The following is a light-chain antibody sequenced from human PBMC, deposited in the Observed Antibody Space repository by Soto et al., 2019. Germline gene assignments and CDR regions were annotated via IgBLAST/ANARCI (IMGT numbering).Light chain of an antibody. J-gene: IGLJ3*02. V-gene: IGLV2-8*01. CDR1: GSDIGPYNF. Sequence: QSALAQPPSASGSPGQSVTISCTGSGSDIGPYNFVSWYQQHPGKAPKLMIFGVTERPSGVPDRFSGSKSGNTASLTVSGLQGDDEAVYYCYSYAGRNIWVFGGGTRLTVL. CDR3: YSYAGRNIWV. CDR2: GVT.